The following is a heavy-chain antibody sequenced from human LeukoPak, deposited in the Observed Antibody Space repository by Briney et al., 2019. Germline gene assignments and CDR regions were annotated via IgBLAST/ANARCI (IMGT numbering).Heavy chain of an antibody. Sequence: PGGSLRLSCAASGFTFSNAWMSWVRQAPGKGLEWVGRIKSKTDGGTTDYAAPVKGRFTISRDDSKNTLYLQMNGLKTEDTAVYYCTTGSDCSSTSCYVMRYYYYGMDVWGQGTTVTVSS. CDR1: GFTFSNAW. V-gene: IGHV3-15*01. CDR2: IKSKTDGGTT. CDR3: TTGSDCSSTSCYVMRYYYYGMDV. D-gene: IGHD2-2*01. J-gene: IGHJ6*02.